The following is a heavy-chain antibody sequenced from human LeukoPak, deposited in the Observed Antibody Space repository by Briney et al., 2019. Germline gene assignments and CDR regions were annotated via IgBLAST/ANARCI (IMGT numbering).Heavy chain of an antibody. CDR1: GGSISSYY. D-gene: IGHD6-13*01. CDR2: IYYSGST. J-gene: IGHJ3*02. Sequence: SETLSLTCTVSGGSISSYYWSWIRQPPGKGLEWIGYIYYSGSTNYNPSLKSRVTISVDTSKNQFSLKLSSVTAADTAVYYCAREAPGSSSWSTDAFDIWGQGTMVTVSS. V-gene: IGHV4-59*01. CDR3: AREAPGSSSWSTDAFDI.